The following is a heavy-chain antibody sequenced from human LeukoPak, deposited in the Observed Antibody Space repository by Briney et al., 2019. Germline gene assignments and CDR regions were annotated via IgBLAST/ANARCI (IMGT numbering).Heavy chain of an antibody. CDR1: EGTFSSYA. CDR3: ASLTVRDY. D-gene: IGHD4-11*01. J-gene: IGHJ4*02. CDR2: IIPIFGTA. Sequence: SVKLSCTASEGTFSSYAISWVRQAPGQGLEWMGGIIPIFGTANYAQKFQGRVTITTDESTSTAYMEPSSLRSEDTAVDYCASLTVRDYWGQGTLVTVSS. V-gene: IGHV1-69*05.